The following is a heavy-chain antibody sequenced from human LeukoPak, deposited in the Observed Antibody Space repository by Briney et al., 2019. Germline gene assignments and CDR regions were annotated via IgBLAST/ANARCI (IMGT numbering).Heavy chain of an antibody. Sequence: PGGPLRLSCAASGFTFSSYSMIWLRQAPGKGLECVSSISSSSSYIYYADSVKGRFTISRDNASNSLYLQMNSLRADGTAVYYGAALSYYDFWSGYYVRDDYWGQGTLVTVSS. V-gene: IGHV3-21*01. D-gene: IGHD3-3*01. J-gene: IGHJ4*02. CDR2: ISSSSSYI. CDR1: GFTFSSYS. CDR3: AALSYYDFWSGYYVRDDY.